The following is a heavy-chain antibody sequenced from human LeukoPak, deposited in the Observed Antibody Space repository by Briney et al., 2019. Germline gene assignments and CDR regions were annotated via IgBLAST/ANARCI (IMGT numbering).Heavy chain of an antibody. V-gene: IGHV4-59*12. J-gene: IGHJ4*02. CDR2: IYYSGST. CDR3: ARLLVVTVIDY. Sequence: SETLSLTCTVSDDSITIYYWSWIRQPPGKGLEWIGYIYYSGSTNYNPSLKSRVTISVDTSKNQFSLKLSSVTAADTAVYYCARLLVVTVIDYWGQGTLVTVSS. CDR1: DDSITIYY. D-gene: IGHD2-21*02.